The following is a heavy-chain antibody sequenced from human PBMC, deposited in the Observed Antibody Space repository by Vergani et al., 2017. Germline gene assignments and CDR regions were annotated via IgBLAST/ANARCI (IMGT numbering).Heavy chain of an antibody. D-gene: IGHD2-2*01. V-gene: IGHV1-18*01. CDR2: ISTYNGNT. Sequence: QVQMVQSRAEVKKPGASVKVFCKVSGYTFTSYGISWVRQAPGQGREWMGWISTYNGNTNYAQNLQGRVTMTTETSTSTAYMELRSLRSDDTAVYYCARGPSYCNSTSCYLDYWGQGTLVTVSS. J-gene: IGHJ4*02. CDR1: GYTFTSYG. CDR3: ARGPSYCNSTSCYLDY.